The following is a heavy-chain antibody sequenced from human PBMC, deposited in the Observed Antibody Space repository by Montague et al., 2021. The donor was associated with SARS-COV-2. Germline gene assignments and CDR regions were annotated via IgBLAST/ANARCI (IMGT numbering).Heavy chain of an antibody. V-gene: IGHV4-59*02. CDR1: GDSVNTNQ. CDR3: ARLIGSGWTDAFDF. CDR2: VFYTGST. D-gene: IGHD6-19*01. J-gene: IGHJ3*01. Sequence: SETRSLTCVVSGDSVNTNQWTWVRQPPGKGLEWIGHVFYTGSTKYNPSLESRVTISIDTSKNQFALRLNSVSAADTAIYYCARLIGSGWTDAFDFRGQGTMVTVSS.